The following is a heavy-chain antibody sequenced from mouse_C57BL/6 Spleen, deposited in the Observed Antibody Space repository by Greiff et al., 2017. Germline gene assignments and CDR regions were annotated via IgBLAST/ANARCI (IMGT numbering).Heavy chain of an antibody. J-gene: IGHJ2*01. CDR3: ARPQRGEYFDY. V-gene: IGHV5-9*01. CDR1: GFTFSSYT. Sequence: EVQVVESGGGLVKPGGSLKLSCAASGFTFSSYTMSWVRQTPEKRLEWVATISGGGGNTYYPDSVKGRFTISRDNAKNTLYLQMSSLRSEDTALYYCARPQRGEYFDYWGQGTTLTVSS. CDR2: ISGGGGNT.